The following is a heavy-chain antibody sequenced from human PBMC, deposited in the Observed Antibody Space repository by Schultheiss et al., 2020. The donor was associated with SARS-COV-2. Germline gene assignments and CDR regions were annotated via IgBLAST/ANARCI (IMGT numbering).Heavy chain of an antibody. D-gene: IGHD3-3*01. CDR3: AKVYDNYYYYGMDV. Sequence: GGSLRLSCAASGFTFSSYAMSWVRQAPGKGLEWVSYISSSGSTIYYADSVKGRFTISRDNAKNSLYLQMNSLRAEDTALYYCAKVYDNYYYYGMDVWGQGTTVTVSS. J-gene: IGHJ6*02. CDR1: GFTFSSYA. CDR2: ISSSGSTI. V-gene: IGHV3-48*04.